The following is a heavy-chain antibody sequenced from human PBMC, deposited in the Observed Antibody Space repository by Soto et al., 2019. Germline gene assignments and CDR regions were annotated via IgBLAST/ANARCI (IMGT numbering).Heavy chain of an antibody. CDR2: IYTSGIT. J-gene: IGHJ5*01. D-gene: IGHD6-13*01. V-gene: IGHV4-4*07. CDR3: ARQTTYSSSWYDY. CDR1: GGSISNYY. Sequence: QVQLQASGPGLVKPSETLSLTCTVSGGSISNYYWTWIRQPAGKGLEWIGRIYTSGITNYNPSLKSRVTMSVDTSKNQFSLKLSSVTAADTALYYCARQTTYSSSWYDYWGHGTLVTVSS.